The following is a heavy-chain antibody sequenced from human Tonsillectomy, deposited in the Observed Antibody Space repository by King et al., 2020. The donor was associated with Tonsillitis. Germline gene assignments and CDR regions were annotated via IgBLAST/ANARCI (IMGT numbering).Heavy chain of an antibody. Sequence: QLVQSGAEVKKPGASVKVSCKASVYTFTSYDINWVRQATGQGLDWMGWMNPNSGNTGYAQKFQGGVTMTRNTSISTAYMELSSLRSEDTAVYYCAREGIAAAGIGYWGQGTLVTVSS. CDR2: MNPNSGNT. CDR3: AREGIAAAGIGY. D-gene: IGHD6-13*01. J-gene: IGHJ4*02. CDR1: VYTFTSYD. V-gene: IGHV1-8*01.